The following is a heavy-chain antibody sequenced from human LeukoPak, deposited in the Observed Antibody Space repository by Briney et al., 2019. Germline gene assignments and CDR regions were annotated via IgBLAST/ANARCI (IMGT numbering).Heavy chain of an antibody. CDR1: GGFISSYY. Sequence: KPSETLSLTCTVSGGFISSYYWRWIRQPAGKVLEWIGRIYTSGSTNYNTSLKSRVIMSVDTSKNQFSLKLISVTAAATAVYYCARGRVYFDYWGQGALVTVSS. CDR2: IYTSGST. J-gene: IGHJ4*02. V-gene: IGHV4-4*07. CDR3: ARGRVYFDY.